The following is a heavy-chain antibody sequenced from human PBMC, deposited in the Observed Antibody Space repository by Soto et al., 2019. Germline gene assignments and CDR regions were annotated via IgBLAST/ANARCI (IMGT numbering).Heavy chain of an antibody. J-gene: IGHJ3*02. Sequence: GESLKISCKGSGYSFTIYWIGWVRQMPGKGLEWMGIIYPGGSDTRYSPSFQGQVTISADKSISTAYLQWSSLKASDTAMYYCARAVGGYCGGDCYSGDAFDIWGQGTMVTVSS. CDR1: GYSFTIYW. V-gene: IGHV5-51*01. CDR2: IYPGGSDT. D-gene: IGHD2-21*02. CDR3: ARAVGGYCGGDCYSGDAFDI.